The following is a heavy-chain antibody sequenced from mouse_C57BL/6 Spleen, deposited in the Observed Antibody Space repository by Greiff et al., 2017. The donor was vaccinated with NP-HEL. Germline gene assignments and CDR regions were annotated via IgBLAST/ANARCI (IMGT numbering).Heavy chain of an antibody. D-gene: IGHD1-1*01. V-gene: IGHV3-8*01. J-gene: IGHJ2*01. CDR1: GYSITSDY. CDR2: ISYSGST. CDR3: ARYGHYYGSSSYYFDY. Sequence: VQLKESGPGLAKPSQTLSLTCSVTGYSITSDYWNWIRKFPGNKLEYMGYISYSGSTYYNPSLKSRISITRDTSKNQYYLQLNSVTTEDTATYYCARYGHYYGSSSYYFDYWGQGTTLTVSS.